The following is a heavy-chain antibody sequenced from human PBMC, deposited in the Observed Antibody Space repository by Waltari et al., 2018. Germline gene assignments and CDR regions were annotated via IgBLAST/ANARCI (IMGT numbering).Heavy chain of an antibody. CDR1: GFTFSSYW. V-gene: IGHV3-7*01. J-gene: IGHJ6*02. CDR3: ARGGYDSSGYYSPYYYYGMDV. CDR2: IKQDGSDK. D-gene: IGHD3-22*01. Sequence: EVQLVESGGGLVQPGGSLRLSCAASGFTFSSYWMSWVRQAPGKGLEWVANIKQDGSDKYYVDSVKGRFTISRDNAKNSLYLQMNSLRAEDTAVYYCARGGYDSSGYYSPYYYYGMDVWGQGTTVTVSS.